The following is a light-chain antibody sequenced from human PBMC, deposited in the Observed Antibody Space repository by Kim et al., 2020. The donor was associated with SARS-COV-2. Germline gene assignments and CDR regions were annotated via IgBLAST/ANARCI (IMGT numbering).Light chain of an antibody. J-gene: IGLJ1*01. CDR1: NLGDKY. V-gene: IGLV3-1*01. CDR2: QDM. CDR3: QAWDLTTYV. Sequence: SSELTQPPSVSVSPGQTASITCSGDNLGDKYVSWYQQKPGQSPVVVIYQDMKRPSGIPERFSGSNSENIATLTISVTQALDEADYYCQAWDLTTYVFGTGTKVTVL.